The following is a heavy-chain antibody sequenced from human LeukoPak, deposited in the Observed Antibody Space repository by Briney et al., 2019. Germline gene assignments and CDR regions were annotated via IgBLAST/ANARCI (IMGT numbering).Heavy chain of an antibody. CDR1: GFTFSSYS. CDR2: ISSSSRTI. CDR3: ARARQQLVDY. D-gene: IGHD6-13*01. V-gene: IGHV3-48*04. Sequence: PGGSLRPSCAASGFTFSSYSMNWVRQAPGKGLEWVSYISSSSRTIYYADSVKGRFTISRDNAKNSLYLQMNSLRAEDTAVYYRARARQQLVDYWGQGTLVTVSS. J-gene: IGHJ4*02.